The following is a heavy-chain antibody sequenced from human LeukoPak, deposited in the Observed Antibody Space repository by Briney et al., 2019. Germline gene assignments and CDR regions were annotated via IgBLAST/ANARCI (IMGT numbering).Heavy chain of an antibody. D-gene: IGHD5-24*01. CDR2: IKQDGSEK. Sequence: GGSLRLSCAASGFTFSSYWMSWVRQAPGKGLEWVANIKQDGSEKYYVDSVKGRFTISRDNAKNSLYLQMNSLRAEDTAVYHCARDKKRNAFDIWGQGTMVTVSS. CDR3: ARDKKRNAFDI. V-gene: IGHV3-7*01. CDR1: GFTFSSYW. J-gene: IGHJ3*02.